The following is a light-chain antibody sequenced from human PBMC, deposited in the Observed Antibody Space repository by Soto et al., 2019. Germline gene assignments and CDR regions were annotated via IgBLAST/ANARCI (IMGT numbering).Light chain of an antibody. CDR3: CSLTTRVAHV. J-gene: IGLJ1*01. CDR2: AVS. CDR1: SSDVGAHNL. V-gene: IGLV2-14*01. Sequence: QSALTQPASVSGSPGQSITISCSGTSSDVGAHNLVSWYQQHPGRAPKLMIYAVSNRPSGVSNRFSGSKSGNTASLTISGLQAEDEADYYCCSLTTRVAHVFGTGTKLTVL.